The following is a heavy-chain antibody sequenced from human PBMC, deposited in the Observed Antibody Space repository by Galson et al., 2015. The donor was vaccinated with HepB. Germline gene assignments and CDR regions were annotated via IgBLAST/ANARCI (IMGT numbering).Heavy chain of an antibody. CDR2: ISWNSGTI. CDR1: GFTLDDYA. J-gene: IGHJ3*01. Sequence: SLRLSCAASGFTLDDYAMHWVRQAPGKGLEWVSYISWNSGTIGYADSVRGRFTISRDNGNNSLYLQMNSLRAEDTALYYCIKEADDAFALWGQGTMVTVSS. CDR3: IKEADDAFAL. V-gene: IGHV3-9*01.